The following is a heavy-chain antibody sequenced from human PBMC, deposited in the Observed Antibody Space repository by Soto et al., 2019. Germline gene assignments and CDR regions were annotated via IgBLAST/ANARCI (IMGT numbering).Heavy chain of an antibody. CDR3: AIDGWSSYNSGWYYFDY. V-gene: IGHV1-46*01. CDR1: GCTFASYY. D-gene: IGHD6-19*01. Sequence: GASVKLTCKESGCTFASYYMHWVRPAPGRGLEMMGIINPSGGSTSYAQKFQGRVTMTRDTSTSTVYMELSSLRSEDTAVYYCAIDGWSSYNSGWYYFDYWGQGTLVTVSS. J-gene: IGHJ4*02. CDR2: INPSGGST.